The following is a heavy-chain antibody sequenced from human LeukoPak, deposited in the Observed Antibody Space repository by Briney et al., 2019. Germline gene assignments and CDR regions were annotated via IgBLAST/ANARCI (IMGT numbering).Heavy chain of an antibody. D-gene: IGHD1-26*01. CDR3: AKAIVGATAVDY. CDR2: ISGSGGST. Sequence: GSLRLSCAASGFTFSSYAMSWVRQAPGKGLEWVSAISGSGGSTCYADSVKGRFTISRDNSKNTLYLQMNSPRAEDTAVYYCAKAIVGATAVDYWGQGTLVTVSS. V-gene: IGHV3-23*01. J-gene: IGHJ4*02. CDR1: GFTFSSYA.